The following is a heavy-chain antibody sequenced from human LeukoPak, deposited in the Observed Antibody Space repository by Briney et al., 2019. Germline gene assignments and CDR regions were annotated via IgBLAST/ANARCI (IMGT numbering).Heavy chain of an antibody. J-gene: IGHJ4*02. CDR1: GFTFRSYS. D-gene: IGHD5-18*01. Sequence: GGSLRLSCAASGFTFRSYSMNWVRQAPGKGLEWVSSISSSSSYIYYADSVKGRFTISRDNAKNSLYLQMNSLRAEDTAVYYCARDTAMVLGAYYFDYWGQGTLVTVSS. CDR2: ISSSSSYI. CDR3: ARDTAMVLGAYYFDY. V-gene: IGHV3-21*01.